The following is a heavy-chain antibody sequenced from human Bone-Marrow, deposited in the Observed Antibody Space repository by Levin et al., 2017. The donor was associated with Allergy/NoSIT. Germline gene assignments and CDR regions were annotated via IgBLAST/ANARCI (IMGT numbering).Heavy chain of an antibody. CDR2: ISMNGDKT. V-gene: IGHV3-48*03. J-gene: IGHJ4*02. D-gene: IGHD2-15*01. CDR3: ARAVLTPYFDY. Sequence: SCAASGFTFSYYEMNWVRQAPGKGLEWVAYISMNGDKTYYADSVKGRFTISRDNAKNSLFLQMSSLRAEDTALYYCARAVLTPYFDYWGQGSLVTVSS. CDR1: GFTFSYYE.